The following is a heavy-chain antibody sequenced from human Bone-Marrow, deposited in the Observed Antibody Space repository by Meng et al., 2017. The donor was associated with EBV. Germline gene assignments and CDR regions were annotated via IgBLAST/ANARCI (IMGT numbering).Heavy chain of an antibody. V-gene: IGHV1-18*01. Sequence: QVQLVQSGVEVTKPGASVKVSCKTSGYTFTSYAISWVRQAPGQGLEWMGWISADKGNRNYAQKFQDRVTLTTDTSTRTAYMELRSLRSDDTAVYFCARDLGHTSSCHDYWGQGTLVTVSS. D-gene: IGHD6-13*01. CDR1: GYTFTSYA. CDR3: ARDLGHTSSCHDY. J-gene: IGHJ4*02. CDR2: ISADKGNR.